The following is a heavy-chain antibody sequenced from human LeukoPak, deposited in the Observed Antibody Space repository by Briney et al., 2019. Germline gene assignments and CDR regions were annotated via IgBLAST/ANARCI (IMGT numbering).Heavy chain of an antibody. V-gene: IGHV4-34*01. Sequence: PSETLSLTCAVYGGSFSGYYWSWIRQPPGKGLEWIGGINHSGSTNYNPSLKSRVTISVDTSKNQFSLKLSSVTAADTAVYYCARGDDYDFWSGYYYGMDVWGQGTTVTVSS. CDR1: GGSFSGYY. CDR2: INHSGST. D-gene: IGHD3-3*01. J-gene: IGHJ6*02. CDR3: ARGDDYDFWSGYYYGMDV.